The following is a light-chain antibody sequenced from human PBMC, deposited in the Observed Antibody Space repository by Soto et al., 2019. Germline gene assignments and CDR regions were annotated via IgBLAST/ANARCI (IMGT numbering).Light chain of an antibody. CDR2: DVS. V-gene: IGLV2-14*01. J-gene: IGLJ1*01. CDR1: SSDVGGYNY. Sequence: QSALTQPASVSGSPGQSITISCTGTSSDVGGYNYVSWYQQHPGKAPKLMIYDVSDRPSGVSNRFSGSKSGNTASLTISGLQAEYEADYYCSSYTSGFYVFGTGTKLTVL. CDR3: SSYTSGFYV.